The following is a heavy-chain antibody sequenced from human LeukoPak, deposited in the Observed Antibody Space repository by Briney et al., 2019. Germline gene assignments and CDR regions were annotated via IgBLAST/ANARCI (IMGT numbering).Heavy chain of an antibody. J-gene: IGHJ6*03. CDR2: IHYRGGK. Sequence: SETLSLTCTVSGGSLSSYYWSWVRQPPGKGLEWVGYIHYRGGKHYNPSLKSGVTLSVDTSNNQVSLKLRSVTAADTAVYYCAREKGYDDYVGGDYYYYYMDVWGKGTTVTISS. CDR3: AREKGYDDYVGGDYYYYYMDV. D-gene: IGHD4-17*01. CDR1: GGSLSSYY. V-gene: IGHV4-59*01.